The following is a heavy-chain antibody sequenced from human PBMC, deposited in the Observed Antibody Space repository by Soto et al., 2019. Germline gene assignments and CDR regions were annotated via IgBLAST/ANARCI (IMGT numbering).Heavy chain of an antibody. V-gene: IGHV1-69*13. CDR2: IIPIFGTA. Sequence: ASVKVSCKASGGTFSSYAISWVRQAPGQGLEWMGGIIPIFGTANYAQKFQGRVTITADESTSTAYMELSSLRSEDTAVYYCAVDIVVVPAAIGDYYSGLDVCGPGPTVTVS. CDR1: GGTFSSYA. CDR3: AVDIVVVPAAIGDYYSGLDV. J-gene: IGHJ6*02. D-gene: IGHD2-2*02.